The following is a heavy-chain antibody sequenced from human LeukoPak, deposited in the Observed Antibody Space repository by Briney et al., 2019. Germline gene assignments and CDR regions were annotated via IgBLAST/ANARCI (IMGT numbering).Heavy chain of an antibody. J-gene: IGHJ4*02. V-gene: IGHV4-34*01. CDR1: GGSFSGHY. CDR3: ARSHWGTTGTTLALDY. Sequence: SETLSLTCAVYGGSFSGHYWSWIRQPPGKGLEWIGEVNHRGNTNYNPSLRSRVTISVDRSKNQLSLKLSSVTAADTAVYYCARSHWGTTGTTLALDYWGQGTLVTVSS. CDR2: VNHRGNT. D-gene: IGHD1-1*01.